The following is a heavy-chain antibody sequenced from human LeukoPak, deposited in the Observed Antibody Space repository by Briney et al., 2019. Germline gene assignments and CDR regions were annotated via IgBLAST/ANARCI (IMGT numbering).Heavy chain of an antibody. V-gene: IGHV2-5*02. CDR2: IYWDDDK. CDR3: AHLSSVWRFGELLYRYFDY. CDR1: GFSLSTSGVG. Sequence: SGPTLVNPPQTLTLTCTFSGFSLSTSGVGVGWIRQPPGKALEWLALIYWDDDKRCSPSLKSRLTITKDTSTNQVVLTMTNMDPVDTATFYCAHLSSVWRFGELLYRYFDYWGQGTLVTVSS. D-gene: IGHD3-10*01. J-gene: IGHJ4*02.